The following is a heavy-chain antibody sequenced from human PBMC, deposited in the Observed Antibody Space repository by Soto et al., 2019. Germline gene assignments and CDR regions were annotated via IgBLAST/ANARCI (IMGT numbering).Heavy chain of an antibody. CDR1: GFTVSSNY. J-gene: IGHJ4*02. D-gene: IGHD3-22*01. CDR3: AREAPGYDSSGPYFYY. Sequence: GGSLRLSCAASGFTVSSNYMIWALQAPGKGLEWVSVIYSGGSTYYADSVKGRFTISRDNSKNTLYRQMHSLRAEDTAVYYCAREAPGYDSSGPYFYYWGQGTLGTVSS. V-gene: IGHV3-53*01. CDR2: IYSGGST.